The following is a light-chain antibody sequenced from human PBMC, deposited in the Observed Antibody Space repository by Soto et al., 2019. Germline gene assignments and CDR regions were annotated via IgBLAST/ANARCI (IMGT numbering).Light chain of an antibody. CDR1: QGISSY. CDR2: AAS. V-gene: IGKV1-9*01. J-gene: IGKJ1*01. CDR3: QQLNSYRT. Sequence: IQLTQSPSSLSASVGDRVTITCRASQGISSYLAWYQQKPGKAPKLLIYAASTLQSGVPSRFSGSGSGTDFTLTISSLQPEDLATYYCQQLNSYRTFGQGTKVEIK.